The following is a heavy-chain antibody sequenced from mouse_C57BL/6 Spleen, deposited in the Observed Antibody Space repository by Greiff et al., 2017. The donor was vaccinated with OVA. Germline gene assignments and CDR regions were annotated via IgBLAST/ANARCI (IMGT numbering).Heavy chain of an antibody. CDR2: IDPSDSET. CDR3: ARLGAVVPFDY. D-gene: IGHD1-1*01. CDR1: GYTFTSYW. V-gene: IGHV1-52*01. J-gene: IGHJ2*01. Sequence: QVQLQQPGAELVRPGSSVKLSCKASGYTFTSYWMHWVKQRPIQGLEWIGNIDPSDSETHYNQKFKDKATLTVDKSSSTAYMQLSSLTSEDSAVYYCARLGAVVPFDYWGQGTTLTVSS.